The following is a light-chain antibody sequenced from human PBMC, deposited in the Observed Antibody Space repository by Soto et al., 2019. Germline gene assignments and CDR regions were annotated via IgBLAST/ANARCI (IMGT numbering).Light chain of an antibody. CDR3: SSYRSGSVVL. V-gene: IGLV2-14*02. Sequence: QSVLTQPASVSGSPGQSITISCTGTSSNVGSYNLVSWYQQHPGKAPKLMIYEGTKRPSGVSNRFSGSRSGNTASLTISGLQPEDEADYYCSSYRSGSVVLFGGGTKLTVL. CDR1: SSNVGSYNL. CDR2: EGT. J-gene: IGLJ3*02.